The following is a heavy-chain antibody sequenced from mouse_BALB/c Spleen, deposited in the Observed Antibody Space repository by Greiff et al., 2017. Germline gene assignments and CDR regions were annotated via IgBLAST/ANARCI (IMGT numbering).Heavy chain of an antibody. J-gene: IGHJ3*01. D-gene: IGHD2-3*01. Sequence: QVQLKESGPGLVQPSQSLSITCTVSGFSLTSYGVHWVRQSPGKGLEWLGVIWSGGSTDYNAALISRLSISKDNAKSQVFFKMNSLQANDTAIYYCARSGYSWFAYWGQGTLVTVSA. CDR2: IWSGGST. CDR3: ARSGYSWFAY. CDR1: GFSLTSYG. V-gene: IGHV2-2*02.